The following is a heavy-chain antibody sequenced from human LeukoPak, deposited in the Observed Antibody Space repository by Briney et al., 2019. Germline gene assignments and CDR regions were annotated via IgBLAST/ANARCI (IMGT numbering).Heavy chain of an antibody. CDR3: ASIAVAGYYYYYGMDV. Sequence: SVKVSCKASGGTFSSYAISWVRQAPGQGLEWMGRIIPILGIANYAQKFQGRVTITADKSTSTAYMELSSLRSEDTAVYYCASIAVAGYYYYYGMDVWGQGTTVTVSS. V-gene: IGHV1-69*04. D-gene: IGHD6-19*01. CDR2: IIPILGIA. J-gene: IGHJ6*02. CDR1: GGTFSSYA.